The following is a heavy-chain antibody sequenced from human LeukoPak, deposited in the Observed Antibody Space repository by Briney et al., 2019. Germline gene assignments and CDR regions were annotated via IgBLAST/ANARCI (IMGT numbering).Heavy chain of an antibody. J-gene: IGHJ6*02. V-gene: IGHV3-66*01. CDR1: GFTVSSNY. CDR2: IYSGGST. Sequence: GGLRLSCAASGFTVSSNYMSWVRQAPGKGLEWVSVIYSGGSTYYADSVKGRFTISRDNSKNTLYLQMNSLRAEDTAVYYCARDKGQWLLPTGNHYYYYGMDVWGQGTTVTVSS. CDR3: ARDKGQWLLPTGNHYYYYGMDV. D-gene: IGHD3-22*01.